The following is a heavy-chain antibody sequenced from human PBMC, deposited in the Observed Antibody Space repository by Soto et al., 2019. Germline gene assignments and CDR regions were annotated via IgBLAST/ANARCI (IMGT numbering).Heavy chain of an antibody. J-gene: IGHJ4*02. CDR3: ARVQMATLFFDY. CDR2: IYSSGTH. Sequence: SETLSLTCDVSGGSMSSYYWSLVRQPPGKGLEWIGYIYSSGTHNYNPSLESRLTISIDTSKNQFSLRLSSVTAADTAVYYCARVQMATLFFDYWGQGTLVTVSS. CDR1: GGSMSSYY. V-gene: IGHV4-59*01. D-gene: IGHD5-12*01.